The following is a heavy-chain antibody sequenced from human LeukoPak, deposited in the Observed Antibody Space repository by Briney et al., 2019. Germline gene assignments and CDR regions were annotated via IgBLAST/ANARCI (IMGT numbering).Heavy chain of an antibody. CDR2: ISAYNDNT. J-gene: IGHJ4*02. Sequence: ASVKVSCKASGNTFTKYGFSWVRQAPGQGLEWMGWISAYNDNTNYAQNFQGRVTMTIDTSTSTAYMELRSLRSDDTAVYYCAREGSGYYDTSGYYIFDYWGQGTLVTVSS. CDR1: GNTFTKYG. D-gene: IGHD3-22*01. V-gene: IGHV1-18*01. CDR3: AREGSGYYDTSGYYIFDY.